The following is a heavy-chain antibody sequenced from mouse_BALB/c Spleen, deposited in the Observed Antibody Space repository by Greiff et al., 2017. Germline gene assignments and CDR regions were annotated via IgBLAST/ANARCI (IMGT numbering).Heavy chain of an antibody. Sequence: VQLQQPGAELVKPGASVKLSCTASGYTFTSYYMYWVKQRPGQGLEWIGGINPSNGGTNFNEKFKSKATLTVDKSSSTAYMQLSSLTSEDSAVYYCTREDYYGSSYRLSYWGQGTLVTVSA. D-gene: IGHD1-1*01. CDR2: INPSNGGT. V-gene: IGHV1S81*02. CDR1: GYTFTSYY. J-gene: IGHJ3*01. CDR3: TREDYYGSSYRLSY.